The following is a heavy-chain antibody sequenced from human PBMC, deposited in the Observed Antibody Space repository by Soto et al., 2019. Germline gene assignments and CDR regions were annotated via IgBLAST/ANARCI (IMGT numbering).Heavy chain of an antibody. CDR1: GGSISSGDYY. D-gene: IGHD3-3*01. J-gene: IGHJ4*02. V-gene: IGHV4-30-4*01. CDR3: ARVLGSPDYDFWSGYYFDY. Sequence: NPSETLSLTCTVSGGSISSGDYYWSWIRQPPGKGLEWIGYIYYSGSTYYNPSLKSRVTISVDTSKNQFSLKLSSVTAADTAVYYCARVLGSPDYDFWSGYYFDYWGQGTLVTVSS. CDR2: IYYSGST.